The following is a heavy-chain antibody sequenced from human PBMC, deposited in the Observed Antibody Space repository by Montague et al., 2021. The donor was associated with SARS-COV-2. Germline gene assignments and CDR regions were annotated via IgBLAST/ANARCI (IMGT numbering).Heavy chain of an antibody. V-gene: IGHV4-59*01. CDR3: VREGRSSAYAMDY. J-gene: IGHJ4*02. CDR1: GASMSGSY. CDR2: IYSSGST. Sequence: SETLSLTCTVSGASMSGSYWGWARQPPGKGPEWIGNIYSSGSTHYNPSLKSRVTISVDTSKSQFSLRLTSVTAADTAVYYCVREGRSSAYAMDYWGQGTLVTVSS. D-gene: IGHD3-22*01.